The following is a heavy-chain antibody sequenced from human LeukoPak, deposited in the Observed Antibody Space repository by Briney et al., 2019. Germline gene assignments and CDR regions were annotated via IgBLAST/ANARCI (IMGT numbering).Heavy chain of an antibody. J-gene: IGHJ5*02. CDR3: ARVGWIVVPEGFDP. CDR1: GGSFSGYY. V-gene: IGHV4-34*01. D-gene: IGHD3-22*01. Sequence: PSETLSLTCAVYGGSFSGYYWSWIRQPPGTGLEWIGEINHSGSTNYNPSLKSRVTISVDTSKNQFSLKLSSLTAADTAVYYCARVGWIVVPEGFDPWGQGTLVTVSS. CDR2: INHSGST.